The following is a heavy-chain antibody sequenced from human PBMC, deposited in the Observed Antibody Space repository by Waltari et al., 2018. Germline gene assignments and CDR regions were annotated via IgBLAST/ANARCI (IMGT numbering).Heavy chain of an antibody. CDR3: AKDQGWGYSYGSSTPNNYFDY. D-gene: IGHD5-18*01. V-gene: IGHV3-23*04. CDR1: GFTFSSYA. Sequence: EVQLVESGGGLVQPGGSLRLSCAASGFTFSSYAMSWVRQAPGKGLEWVSAISGSGGSTYYADAVKGRFTISRDNSKNTLYLQMNSLRAEDTAVYYCAKDQGWGYSYGSSTPNNYFDYWGQGTLVTVSS. CDR2: ISGSGGST. J-gene: IGHJ4*02.